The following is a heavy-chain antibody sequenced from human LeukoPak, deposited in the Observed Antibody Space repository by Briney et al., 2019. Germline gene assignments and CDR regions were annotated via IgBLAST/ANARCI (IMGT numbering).Heavy chain of an antibody. CDR1: GYTFTGYY. CDR2: INPNSGNT. CDR3: ARRGGASYNWFDP. V-gene: IGHV1-8*02. Sequence: GASVKVSCKASGYTFTGYYMHWVRQAPGQGLEWMGWINPNSGNTGYAQKFQGRVTMTRNTSISTAYMELSSLRSEDTAVYYCARRGGASYNWFDPWGQGTLVIVSS. D-gene: IGHD1-26*01. J-gene: IGHJ5*02.